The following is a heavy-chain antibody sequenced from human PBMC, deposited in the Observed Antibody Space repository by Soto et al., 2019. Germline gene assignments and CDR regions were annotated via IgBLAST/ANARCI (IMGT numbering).Heavy chain of an antibody. CDR2: IWYDGSNK. D-gene: IGHD1-26*01. CDR3: ARETPPYMDDSGAFDL. J-gene: IGHJ3*01. V-gene: IGHV3-33*01. Sequence: QVQLVESGGGVVQPGRSLRLSCAASGFTFSSYGMHWVRQAPGKGLEWVAVIWYDGSNKYYADSVKGRFTISRDNSKNTRYLQMNSVRAEDTAVYYCARETPPYMDDSGAFDLCGQGTMVTVSS. CDR1: GFTFSSYG.